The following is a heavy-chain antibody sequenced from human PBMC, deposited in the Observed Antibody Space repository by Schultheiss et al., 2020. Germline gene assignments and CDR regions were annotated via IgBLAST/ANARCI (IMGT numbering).Heavy chain of an antibody. Sequence: SETLSLTCTVSGGSISSDYWSWIRQPPGKGLEWIGCIHYSGNTYYNPSLKSRVTISVDTSKNQFSLKLSSVTAADTAVYYCARVGSSWIYYFDYWGQGTLVTVSS. CDR3: ARVGSSWIYYFDY. V-gene: IGHV4-59*12. CDR1: GGSISSDY. J-gene: IGHJ4*02. D-gene: IGHD6-13*01. CDR2: IHYSGNT.